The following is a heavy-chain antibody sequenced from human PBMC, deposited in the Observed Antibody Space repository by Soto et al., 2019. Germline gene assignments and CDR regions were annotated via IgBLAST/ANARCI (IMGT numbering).Heavy chain of an antibody. CDR1: GGSISSGGYY. Sequence: SETLSLTCTVSGGSISSGGYYWSWIRQHPGKGPEWIGYIYYSGSTYYNPSLKSRVTISVDTSKNQFSLKLSSVTAADTAVYYCARDSNSQNWFDPWGQGTLVTVSS. CDR2: IYYSGST. J-gene: IGHJ5*02. V-gene: IGHV4-31*03. CDR3: ARDSNSQNWFDP. D-gene: IGHD6-13*01.